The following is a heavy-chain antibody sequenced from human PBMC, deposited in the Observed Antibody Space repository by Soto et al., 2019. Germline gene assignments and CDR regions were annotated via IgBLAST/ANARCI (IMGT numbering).Heavy chain of an antibody. Sequence: PGGSLRLSCAASGFTVSSNDINWVRQAPGKGLEWVSVIYSGGSTYYADSVKGRFTISRDNSKNTLYLQMNSLRAEDTAVYYCARDRDGCFDYWGQGTLVTVSS. CDR3: ARDRDGCFDY. D-gene: IGHD6-19*01. J-gene: IGHJ4*02. V-gene: IGHV3-53*01. CDR1: GFTVSSND. CDR2: IYSGGST.